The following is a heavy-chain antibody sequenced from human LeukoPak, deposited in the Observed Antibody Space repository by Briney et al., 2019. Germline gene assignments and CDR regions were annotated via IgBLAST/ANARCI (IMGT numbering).Heavy chain of an antibody. D-gene: IGHD6-6*01. V-gene: IGHV3-21*01. CDR3: ARDDDFGYSSSYYFDY. CDR2: IISSTSYT. Sequence: GGSLRLSCAASGFTFSSYSMNWVRQAPGKGLEWVSSIISSTSYTYYADSVKGRFTISRDNAKNSLYLQMNSLRAEDTAVYYCARDDDFGYSSSYYFDYWGQGTLVTVSS. J-gene: IGHJ4*02. CDR1: GFTFSSYS.